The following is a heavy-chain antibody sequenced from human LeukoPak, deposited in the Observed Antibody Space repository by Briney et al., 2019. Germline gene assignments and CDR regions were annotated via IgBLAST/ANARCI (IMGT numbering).Heavy chain of an antibody. CDR1: GGSISSYY. V-gene: IGHV4-59*01. J-gene: IGHJ3*02. CDR3: ARRWDSGAFDI. D-gene: IGHD1-26*01. Sequence: SETLSLTCTVSGGSISSYYWSWIRQPPGKGLEWIGYIYYSGSTSYNPSLKSRVTISVDTSKNQFSLKLSSVTAADTAVYYCARRWDSGAFDIWGQGTKVTVSS. CDR2: IYYSGST.